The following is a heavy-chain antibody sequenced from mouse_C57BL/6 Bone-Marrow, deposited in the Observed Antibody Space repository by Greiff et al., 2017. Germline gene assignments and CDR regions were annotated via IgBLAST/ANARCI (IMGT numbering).Heavy chain of an antibody. J-gene: IGHJ3*01. CDR2: INPNNGGT. Sequence: EVQLQQSGPELVKPGASVKIPCKASGYTFTDYNMDWVKQSPGKSLEWIGDINPNNGGTIYNQKFKGKATLTVDKSSSTAYMELRSLTSEDTAVYYCARDSNYGEGFAYWGQGTLVTVSA. V-gene: IGHV1-18*01. CDR3: ARDSNYGEGFAY. CDR1: GYTFTDYN. D-gene: IGHD2-5*01.